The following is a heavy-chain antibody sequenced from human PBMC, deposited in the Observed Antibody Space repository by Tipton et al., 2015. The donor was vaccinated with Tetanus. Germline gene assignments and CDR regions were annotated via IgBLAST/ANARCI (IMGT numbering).Heavy chain of an antibody. CDR2: IYNTGNT. D-gene: IGHD3-22*01. CDR1: GGSISSTNYY. CDR3: ARLSSSANDAHGFDI. J-gene: IGHJ3*02. V-gene: IGHV4-39*01. Sequence: LRLSCTVSGGSISSTNYYWGWIRQPPGKGLEWIGSIYNTGNTYYNPALTSRVTMSVDTSMIQLSLKLRSLTDADTAVYYCARLSSSANDAHGFDIWGQGTMVTVSS.